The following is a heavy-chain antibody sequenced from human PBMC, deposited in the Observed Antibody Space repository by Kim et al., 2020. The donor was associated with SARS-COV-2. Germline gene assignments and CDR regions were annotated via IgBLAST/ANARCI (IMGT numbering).Heavy chain of an antibody. CDR1: GFTFSSYA. V-gene: IGHV3-23*01. J-gene: IGHJ4*02. CDR3: AKVGRYFDWLFPIDY. D-gene: IGHD3-9*01. CDR2: ISGSGGST. Sequence: GGSLRLSCAASGFTFSSYAMSWVRQAPGKGLEWVSAISGSGGSTYYADSVKGRFTISRDNSKNTLYLQMNSLRAEDTAVYYCAKVGRYFDWLFPIDYWGQGPLVTVSS.